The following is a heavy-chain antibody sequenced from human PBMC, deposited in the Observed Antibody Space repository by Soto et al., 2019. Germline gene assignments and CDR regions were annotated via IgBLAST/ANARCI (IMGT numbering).Heavy chain of an antibody. V-gene: IGHV1-24*01. J-gene: IGHJ5*02. CDR1: GYTLTELS. CDR3: ATGVYCSSTSCYTGNWFDP. CDR2: FDPEDGET. D-gene: IGHD2-2*02. Sequence: ASVKVSCKVSGYTLTELSMHWVRQAPGKGREWMGGFDPEDGETIYAQKFQGIVTMAEDTSTDTAYMELSSLRSEDTAVYYCATGVYCSSTSCYTGNWFDPWGQGTLVTVSS.